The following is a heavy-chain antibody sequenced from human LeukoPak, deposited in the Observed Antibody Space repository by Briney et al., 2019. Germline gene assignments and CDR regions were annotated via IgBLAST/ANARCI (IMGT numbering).Heavy chain of an antibody. CDR1: GGSISSYY. J-gene: IGHJ4*02. D-gene: IGHD5-24*01. Sequence: PSETLSLTCTVSGGSISSYYWSWIRQPPGKGLEWIGYIYHSGSTNYNPSLKSRVSISVDTSKNQFSLKLNSVTAADTAVYHCARAGGFNSPFXYWGRGTLVTVSS. CDR3: ARAGGFNSPFXY. V-gene: IGHV4-59*01. CDR2: IYHSGST.